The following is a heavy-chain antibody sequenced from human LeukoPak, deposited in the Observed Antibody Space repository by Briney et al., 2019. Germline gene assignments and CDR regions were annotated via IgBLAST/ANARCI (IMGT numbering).Heavy chain of an antibody. CDR1: GFTFSSYA. Sequence: GGFLRLSCAASGFTFSSYAMSWVRQAPGKGLEWVSAISGSGGSTYYADSVKGRFTISRDNSKNTLYLQMNSLRDEDTAVYYCARARRYRSSWYHDYWGQGSLVTVSS. CDR3: ARARRYRSSWYHDY. J-gene: IGHJ4*02. CDR2: ISGSGGST. V-gene: IGHV3-23*01. D-gene: IGHD6-13*01.